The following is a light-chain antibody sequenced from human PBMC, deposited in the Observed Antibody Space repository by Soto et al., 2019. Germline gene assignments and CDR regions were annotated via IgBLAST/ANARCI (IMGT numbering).Light chain of an antibody. CDR3: QQSDSTPYT. V-gene: IGKV1-39*01. CDR1: QTISTY. CDR2: DAS. Sequence: DIQMTQSPSSLSASVGDSVTITCLASQTISTYLNWYQQKPGKAPRLLIYDASSLLSGVPSRFSGSGSGTDFTLTIASLQPEDFSTYYCQQSDSTPYTFGQGTKVDIK. J-gene: IGKJ2*01.